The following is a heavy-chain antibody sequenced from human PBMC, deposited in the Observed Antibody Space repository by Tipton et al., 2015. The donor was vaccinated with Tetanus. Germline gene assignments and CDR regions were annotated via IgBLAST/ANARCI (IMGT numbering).Heavy chain of an antibody. D-gene: IGHD1-1*01. J-gene: IGHJ6*02. Sequence: LRLSCAASGFTLSSYWMSWVRQAPGKGLEWIGEINHSGNTNHNPSLKSRVTLSVDTPKNQFSLKLNSVTAADTAMYYCVTVNFPNYYHYGMDVWGQGTQVTVSS. CDR2: INHSGNT. CDR3: VTVNFPNYYHYGMDV. CDR1: GFTLSSYW. V-gene: IGHV4-34*08.